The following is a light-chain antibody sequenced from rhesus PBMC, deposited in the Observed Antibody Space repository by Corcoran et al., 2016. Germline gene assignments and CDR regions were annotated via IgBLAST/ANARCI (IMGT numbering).Light chain of an antibody. CDR1: QSRLHSNGDTY. Sequence: DIVMTQTPLSLSVTPGEPASISCRSSQSRLHSNGDTYLDWFLQRPGQSPRLLIYRVTYRESGVPDRFSGNGSGTDFTLKIRRVDPVDVFVYYCMQSTTGPYTFGPGTKVAIK. J-gene: IGKJ2*01. CDR3: MQSTTGPYT. CDR2: RVT. V-gene: IGKV2S2*01.